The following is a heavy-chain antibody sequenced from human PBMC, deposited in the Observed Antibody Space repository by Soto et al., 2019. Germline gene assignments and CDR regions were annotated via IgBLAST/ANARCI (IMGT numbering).Heavy chain of an antibody. Sequence: PXGSLRLSCAASGFTFSSYAMSWVRQAPGKGLEWVSAISGSGGSTYYADSVKGRFTISRDNSKNTLYLQMNSLRAEDTAVYYCAKLGDDIVVVPAATPPCYYYYMDVWGKGTTVTVSS. CDR2: ISGSGGST. CDR1: GFTFSSYA. D-gene: IGHD2-2*01. J-gene: IGHJ6*03. CDR3: AKLGDDIVVVPAATPPCYYYYMDV. V-gene: IGHV3-23*01.